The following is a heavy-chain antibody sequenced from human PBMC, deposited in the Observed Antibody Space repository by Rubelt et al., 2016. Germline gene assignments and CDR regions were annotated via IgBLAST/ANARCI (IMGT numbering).Heavy chain of an antibody. J-gene: IGHJ6*02. V-gene: IGHV3-23*01. CDR2: ISGSGDST. CDR1: GFTFSTYA. Sequence: GGSLRLSCAASGFTFSTYAMSWVPQAPGKGLEWVSLISGSGDSTYYADSVKGRFTISRDNSKNTLYLQMNSLRAEDTAVYYCATYCGSDPCYGWNYYGMDVWGQGTTVTVSS. CDR3: ATYCGSDPCYGWNYYGMDV. D-gene: IGHD2-21*02.